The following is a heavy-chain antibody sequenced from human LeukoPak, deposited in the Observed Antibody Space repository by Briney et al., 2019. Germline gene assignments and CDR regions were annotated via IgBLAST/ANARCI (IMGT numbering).Heavy chain of an antibody. CDR3: ARALAWGGSSYSYYYMDV. CDR1: GYTFSDYD. J-gene: IGHJ6*03. CDR2: INPNSGNA. V-gene: IGHV1-8*01. D-gene: IGHD1-26*01. Sequence: GASVKVSCKASGYTFSDYDINWVRQATGQGLEWMGWINPNSGNAGYAQKFQGRATMTRNTSISTAYMELSSLRSEDTAVYYCARALAWGGSSYSYYYMDVGDKGTTVTVSS.